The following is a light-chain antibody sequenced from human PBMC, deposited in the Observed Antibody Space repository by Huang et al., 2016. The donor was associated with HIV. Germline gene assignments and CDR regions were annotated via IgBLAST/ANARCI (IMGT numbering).Light chain of an antibody. Sequence: DIQMTQSPSSLPASVGDKVTITCQASQDIGKYLNWYQQKPGNAPKAVIYDGSNLGTGVSPRFSGRGSGTDFTLTISSLQFEDIATYYCQQYHDLSITFGQGTRLEI. CDR3: QQYHDLSIT. CDR2: DGS. V-gene: IGKV1-33*01. J-gene: IGKJ5*01. CDR1: QDIGKY.